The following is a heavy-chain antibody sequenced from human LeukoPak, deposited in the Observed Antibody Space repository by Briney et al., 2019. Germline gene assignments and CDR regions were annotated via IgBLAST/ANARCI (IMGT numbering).Heavy chain of an antibody. CDR2: ISSSGSTI. V-gene: IGHV3-48*02. CDR3: ARDRDSGDYTAAPGDY. D-gene: IGHD4-17*01. J-gene: IGHJ4*02. Sequence: GGSLRLSCAASGFMFSSNWMSWVRQAPGKGLEWISYISSSGSTINYADSVKGRFTISRDSAKNSLYLQMNSLRDEDTAVYYCARDRDSGDYTAAPGDYWGQGTLVTVSS. CDR1: GFMFSSNW.